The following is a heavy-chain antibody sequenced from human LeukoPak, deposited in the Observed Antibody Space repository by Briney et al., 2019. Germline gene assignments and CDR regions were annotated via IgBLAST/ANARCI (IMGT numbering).Heavy chain of an antibody. V-gene: IGHV3-30*02. CDR1: GFTFSSYG. D-gene: IGHD1-1*01. J-gene: IGHJ4*02. CDR2: IRYDGSNK. Sequence: PGGSLRLPCAASGFTFSSYGMHWVRQAPGKGLEWVAFIRYDGSNKYYADSVKGRFTISRDNSKNTLYLQMNSLRAEDTAVYYCAKERANWNDGVSDYWGQGTLVTVSS. CDR3: AKERANWNDGVSDY.